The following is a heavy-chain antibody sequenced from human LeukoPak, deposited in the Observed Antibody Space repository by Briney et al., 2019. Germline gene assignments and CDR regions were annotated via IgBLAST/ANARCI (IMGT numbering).Heavy chain of an antibody. CDR3: ARASTAMVWFDP. CDR2: INAGNGNT. D-gene: IGHD5-18*01. V-gene: IGHV1-3*01. J-gene: IGHJ5*02. Sequence: ASVNVSCKASGYTFTIYAMHWVRQAPGQRLEWMGWINAGNGNTKYSQKFQGRVTITRDTSASTAYMELSSLRSEDTAVYYCARASTAMVWFDPWGQGTLVTVSS. CDR1: GYTFTIYA.